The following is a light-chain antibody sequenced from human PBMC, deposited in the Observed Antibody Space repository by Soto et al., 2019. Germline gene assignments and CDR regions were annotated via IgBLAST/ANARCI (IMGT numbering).Light chain of an antibody. CDR1: SSNIGSNY. V-gene: IGLV1-47*01. CDR3: AAWDDSLSGVV. Sequence: QSVLTQPPSASGTPGQRVTISCSGRSSNIGSNYVYWYQQLPGTYPKLLIDRNNQRPSGVPDRFSGSKSGTSASLAISGLRSEDEADYYCAAWDDSLSGVVFGGGTKLTVL. J-gene: IGLJ2*01. CDR2: RNN.